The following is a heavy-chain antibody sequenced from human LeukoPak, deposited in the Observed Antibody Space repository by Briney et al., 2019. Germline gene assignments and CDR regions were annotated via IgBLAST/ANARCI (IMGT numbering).Heavy chain of an antibody. J-gene: IGHJ3*02. V-gene: IGHV3-30*02. D-gene: IGHD3-3*01. CDR2: IRYDGSNK. CDR1: GFTFSSYG. CDR3: AKGSGRFLEWFRDAFDI. Sequence: GGSLRLSCAASGFTFSSYGMHWVRQAPGKGLEWVAFIRYDGSNKYYADSVKGRFTISRDNSKNTLYLQMNSLRAEDTAVYYCAKGSGRFLEWFRDAFDIWGQGTMVTVSS.